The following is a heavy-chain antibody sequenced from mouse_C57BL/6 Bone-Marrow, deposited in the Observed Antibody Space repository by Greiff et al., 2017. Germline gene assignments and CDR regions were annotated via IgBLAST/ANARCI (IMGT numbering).Heavy chain of an antibody. V-gene: IGHV3-1*01. D-gene: IGHD2-2*01. J-gene: IGHJ4*01. CDR1: GYSITSGYD. Sequence: EVQLQQSGPGMVKPSQSLSLSCTVTGYSITSGYDWHWIRHFPGNKLEWMGYISYSGSTNYNPTLKSRNSITHDTSKNHFFLKLNSVTTEDTATYDCARGRGYPYYAMDYWGQGTSVTVSS. CDR2: ISYSGST. CDR3: ARGRGYPYYAMDY.